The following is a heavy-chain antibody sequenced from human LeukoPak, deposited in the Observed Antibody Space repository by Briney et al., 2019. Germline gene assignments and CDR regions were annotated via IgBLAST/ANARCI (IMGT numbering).Heavy chain of an antibody. CDR1: GGSITSTNW. CDR2: ISLTGRT. D-gene: IGHD1-26*01. CDR3: TRESGPYCPFGY. Sequence: SETLSLTCGVSGGSITSTNWWSWVRQPPGQGLEWIAEISLTGRTNYNPSLIGRVIMSLDESRNQLSLTLTSVTAADTAMYYCTRESGPYCPFGYWGQGTLVVVPS. V-gene: IGHV4-4*02. J-gene: IGHJ4*02.